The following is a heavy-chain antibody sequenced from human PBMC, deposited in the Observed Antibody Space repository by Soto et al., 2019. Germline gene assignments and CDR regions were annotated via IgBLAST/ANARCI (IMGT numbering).Heavy chain of an antibody. CDR1: GYTFTSYG. CDR3: ARVSPHIPLGYYDGMDV. V-gene: IGHV1-18*01. D-gene: IGHD2-21*01. J-gene: IGHJ6*02. CDR2: ISAYNGNT. Sequence: ASVKVSCKASGYTFTSYGISWVRQAPGQGLEWMGWISAYNGNTNYAQKLQGRVTMTTDTSTSTAYMELRSLRSDDTAVYYCARVSPHIPLGYYDGMDVWGQGTTVTVSS.